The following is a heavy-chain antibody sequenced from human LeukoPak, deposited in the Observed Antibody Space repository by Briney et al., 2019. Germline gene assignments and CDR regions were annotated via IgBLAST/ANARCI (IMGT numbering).Heavy chain of an antibody. Sequence: GGSLRLSCAASGFSFSSYGMHWVRQAPGKGLEWVAFIRYDGSDKYYADSVKGRFTISRDNSQNTLYLQMNSLRAEDTAVYYCAKDRGAIGGPVRNWFDSWDQGTLVTVSS. J-gene: IGHJ5*01. CDR2: IRYDGSDK. D-gene: IGHD3-10*01. CDR1: GFSFSSYG. V-gene: IGHV3-30*02. CDR3: AKDRGAIGGPVRNWFDS.